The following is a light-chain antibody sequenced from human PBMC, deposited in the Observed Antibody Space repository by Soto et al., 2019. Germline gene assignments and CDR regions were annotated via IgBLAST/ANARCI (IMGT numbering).Light chain of an antibody. CDR3: QQYGSSGT. CDR2: GAS. J-gene: IGKJ1*01. V-gene: IGKV3-20*01. CDR1: QRVSSH. Sequence: VMTQSPVTLSVSPGDTATLSCRASQRVSSHLAWYQQKPGQAPRLLIYGASNRATGIPDRFSGSGSGTDFTLTISRLEPEDFAVYYCQQYGSSGTFGQGTKVDIK.